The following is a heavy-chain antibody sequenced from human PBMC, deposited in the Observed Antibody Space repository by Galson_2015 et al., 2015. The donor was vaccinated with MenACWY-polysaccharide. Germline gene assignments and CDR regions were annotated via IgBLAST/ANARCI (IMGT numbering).Heavy chain of an antibody. J-gene: IGHJ4*02. CDR2: INPSNRST. V-gene: IGHV1-46*01. D-gene: IGHD2-15*01. CDR3: ARAIHCRGVIGSLPAHY. CDR1: GYTFTNYC. Sequence: SVKVSCKASGYTFTNYCMHWVRQAPGQGLEWMGIINPSNRSTYYAQKFQGRVTMTRDTSTSTIYMYLSSLRSEDTAVYYCARAIHCRGVIGSLPAHYRGQGTLVTVSS.